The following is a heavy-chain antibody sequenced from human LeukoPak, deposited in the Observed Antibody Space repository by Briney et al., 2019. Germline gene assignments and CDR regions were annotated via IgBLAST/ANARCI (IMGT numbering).Heavy chain of an antibody. J-gene: IGHJ4*02. CDR3: STDARYYYGSGSPSPRIDY. CDR1: GITFRSYA. V-gene: IGHV3-23*01. D-gene: IGHD3-10*01. Sequence: GGSLRLSCAASGITFRSYAMSWVRQAPGKGLEWVSAVSGSGDNTYYADSVKGRFIISRDNSKNTLHLQMNSLRAEDTAVYYCSTDARYYYGSGSPSPRIDYWGQGSLVTVSS. CDR2: VSGSGDNT.